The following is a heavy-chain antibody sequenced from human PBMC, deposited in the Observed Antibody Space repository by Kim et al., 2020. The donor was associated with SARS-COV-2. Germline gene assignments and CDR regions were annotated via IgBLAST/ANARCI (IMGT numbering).Heavy chain of an antibody. CDR3: AKSGQLDY. D-gene: IGHD5-12*01. CDR1: GFTFSNSP. J-gene: IGHJ4*02. CDR2: IDGRGATP. Sequence: GGSLRLSCAASGFTFSNSPISWVRQAPGKGLEWVSTIDGRGATPYYPGSVKGRFTISRDNSKNTLYLQMNNLRAEDTAVYFCAKSGQLDYWGQGTLVTVSS. V-gene: IGHV3-23*01.